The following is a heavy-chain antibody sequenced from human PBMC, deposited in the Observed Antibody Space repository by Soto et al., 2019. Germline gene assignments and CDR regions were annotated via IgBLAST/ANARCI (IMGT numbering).Heavy chain of an antibody. V-gene: IGHV3-74*01. CDR2: IYSDGTST. CDR1: GFTFDYYW. Sequence: EVQLVESGGGLVQPGESLRLCCAASGFTFDYYWMHWVRQAPRKGLVWVSRIYSDGTSTTYADSVKGRFTISRDNAKNTVSLQMNSLRADDTAVYYCARGDRGAFDLWGQGTVVTVSS. CDR3: ARGDRGAFDL. D-gene: IGHD1-26*01. J-gene: IGHJ3*01.